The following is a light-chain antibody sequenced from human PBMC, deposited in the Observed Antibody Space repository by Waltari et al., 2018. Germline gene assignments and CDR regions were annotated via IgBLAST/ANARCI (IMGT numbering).Light chain of an antibody. Sequence: DIQMTQSPSSLSASVGDRVTISCRASQTIDTFLNWYQQKPGTTPTLLIYAASTLQGGVPSRFSGSGSGTDFTLTINSLQHEDFATYYCQQTYNIPRSFGQGTYLEIK. J-gene: IGKJ2*01. V-gene: IGKV1-39*01. CDR2: AAS. CDR3: QQTYNIPRS. CDR1: QTIDTF.